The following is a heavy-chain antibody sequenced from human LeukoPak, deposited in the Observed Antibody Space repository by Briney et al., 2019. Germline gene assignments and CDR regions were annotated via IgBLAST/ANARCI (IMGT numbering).Heavy chain of an antibody. J-gene: IGHJ4*02. CDR2: ISSSSSYI. Sequence: GGSLRLSCAASGFTFSSYSMNWVRQAPGKGLEWVSSISSSSSYIYYADSVTGRFTISRDNAKNSLYLQMNSLRAEDTAVYYCARQGNEYYYDSSDDWGQGTLVTVSS. D-gene: IGHD3-22*01. CDR1: GFTFSSYS. V-gene: IGHV3-21*01. CDR3: ARQGNEYYYDSSDD.